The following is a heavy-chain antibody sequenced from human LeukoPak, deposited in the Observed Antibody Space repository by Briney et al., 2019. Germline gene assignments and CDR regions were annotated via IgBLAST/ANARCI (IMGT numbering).Heavy chain of an antibody. D-gene: IGHD3-9*01. CDR2: IYTSGST. J-gene: IGHJ3*02. V-gene: IGHV4-61*02. CDR3: ARDSAYYDILTGFLGDAFDI. Sequence: SETLSLTCTVSGGSISSGSYYWSWIRQPAGKGLEWIWRIYTSGSTNYNPSLKSRVTISVDTSKNQFSLKLSSVTAADTAVYYCARDSAYYDILTGFLGDAFDIWGQGTMVTVSS. CDR1: GGSISSGSYY.